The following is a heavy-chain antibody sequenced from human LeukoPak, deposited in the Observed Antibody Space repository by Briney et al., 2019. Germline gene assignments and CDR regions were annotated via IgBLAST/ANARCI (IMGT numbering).Heavy chain of an antibody. J-gene: IGHJ4*02. V-gene: IGHV3-30*18. Sequence: GGSLRLSCAASGFTFNFNTFGMHWVRQAPGKGLEWVAVISYDGSNQYYAGSVKGRFTISRDNSKNTLYLQMNSLRAEDTAVYYCAKDEGKRSPDYWGQGTLVTVSS. D-gene: IGHD3-10*01. CDR2: ISYDGSNQ. CDR3: AKDEGKRSPDY. CDR1: GFTFNFNTFG.